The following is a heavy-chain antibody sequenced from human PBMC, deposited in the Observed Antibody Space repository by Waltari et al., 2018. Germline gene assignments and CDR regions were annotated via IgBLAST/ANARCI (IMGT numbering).Heavy chain of an antibody. CDR3: VRHRTTYPLEIDY. V-gene: IGHV5-10-1*01. Sequence: EVQPVQSGAEVKKPEESLRISCEGYGYSFTSHRISWVRQMPGKGLGWVGRIDPSDSFRNSGPAFEGHVTISVDQSLRTAYLQWDSLKASDTAIYYCVRHRTTYPLEIDYWGQGTLVTVSS. J-gene: IGHJ4*02. CDR2: IDPSDSFR. D-gene: IGHD2-2*01. CDR1: GYSFTSHR.